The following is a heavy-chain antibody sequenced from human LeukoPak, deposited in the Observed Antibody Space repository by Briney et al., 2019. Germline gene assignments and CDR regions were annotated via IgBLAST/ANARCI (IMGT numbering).Heavy chain of an antibody. V-gene: IGHV3-21*01. Sequence: PGGSLRLSCAASGFTFSSYSMNWVRQAPGKGLEWVSSISSSSSYIYYADSVKGRFTISRDNAKNSLYLQMNNLRAEDTAVYYCAKGRGSSIYDGFTWFDPWGQGALVTVSS. CDR3: AKGRGSSIYDGFTWFDP. CDR1: GFTFSSYS. CDR2: ISSSSSYI. J-gene: IGHJ5*02. D-gene: IGHD6-13*01.